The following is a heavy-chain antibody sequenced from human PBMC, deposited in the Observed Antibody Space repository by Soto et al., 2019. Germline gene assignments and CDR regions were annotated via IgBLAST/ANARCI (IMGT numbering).Heavy chain of an antibody. CDR2: IIPIFGTA. CDR1: GGTFSSYA. D-gene: IGHD2-15*01. CDR3: ARSEGYCSGGSCSYSY. Sequence: GASVKVSFKASGGTFSSYAISCVRQAPGQGLEWMGGIIPIFGTANYAQKFQGRVTITADKSTSTAYMELSSLRSEDTAVYYCARSEGYCSGGSCSYSYWGQGTLVTVSS. V-gene: IGHV1-69*06. J-gene: IGHJ4*02.